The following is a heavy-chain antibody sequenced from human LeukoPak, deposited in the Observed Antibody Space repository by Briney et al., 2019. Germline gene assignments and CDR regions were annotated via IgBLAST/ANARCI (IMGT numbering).Heavy chain of an antibody. CDR1: GFTFCSLA. Sequence: GSPRTPWSAPGFTFCSLAMSWVRPASGEGPGWGLSYSGSGGSTYYADSVKGRFTISRDNSKDTLYLQMNSLRAEDTAVYYCAITGVLWPRLNGHRIDYWGQGTLVTVSS. CDR2: YSGSGGST. J-gene: IGHJ4*02. D-gene: IGHD2-21*01. V-gene: IGHV3-23*01. CDR3: AITGVLWPRLNGHRIDY.